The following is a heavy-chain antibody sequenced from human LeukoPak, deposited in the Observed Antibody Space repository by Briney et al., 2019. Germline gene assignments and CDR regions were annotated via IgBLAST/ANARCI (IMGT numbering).Heavy chain of an antibody. D-gene: IGHD5-24*01. Sequence: SETLSLTCTVSGGSISSYYWSWIRQPPGKGLEWIGYISYSGINNYNPSLKSRVTISVDTSKNHFSLKLTSVTAADTAVYYCARHVRRRDGYNYAEVWGQGTLVTVSS. J-gene: IGHJ4*02. CDR3: ARHVRRRDGYNYAEV. V-gene: IGHV4-59*01. CDR1: GGSISSYY. CDR2: ISYSGIN.